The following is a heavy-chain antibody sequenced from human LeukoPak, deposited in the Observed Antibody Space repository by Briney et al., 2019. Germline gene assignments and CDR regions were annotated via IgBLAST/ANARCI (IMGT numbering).Heavy chain of an antibody. CDR1: GGTFSSYA. D-gene: IGHD4-17*01. CDR2: IIPIFGTA. Sequence: SVKVSCKASGGTFSSYAISWVRQAPGQGLEWMGGIIPIFGTANYAQKFQGRVTITANKSTSTAYMELSSLRSEDTAVYYCARAPLDGELSLYYYYYMDVWGKGTTVTVSS. V-gene: IGHV1-69*06. J-gene: IGHJ6*03. CDR3: ARAPLDGELSLYYYYYMDV.